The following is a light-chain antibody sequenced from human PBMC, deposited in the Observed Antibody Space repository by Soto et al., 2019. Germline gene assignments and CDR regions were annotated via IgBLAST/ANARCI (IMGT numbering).Light chain of an antibody. J-gene: IGKJ5*01. CDR1: QSVLYSSNNKDY. Sequence: DIVMTQSPDSLAVSLGERATINCKSSQSVLYSSNNKDYLAWYQQKPGQPPKLLIYWASTRESGVPDRFSGSGSGTDFTLTISSLQAEDVAVYYCQQYYTTVITFGQGTRLEMK. CDR2: WAS. V-gene: IGKV4-1*01. CDR3: QQYYTTVIT.